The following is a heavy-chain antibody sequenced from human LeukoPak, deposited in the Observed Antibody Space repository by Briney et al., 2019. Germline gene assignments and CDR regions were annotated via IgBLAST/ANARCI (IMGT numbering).Heavy chain of an antibody. J-gene: IGHJ4*02. CDR3: ARDFDAAALGPDY. V-gene: IGHV3-33*01. Sequence: GGSLRLSCAASGCTFSSYGMHWVRQAPGKGLEWVAVIWYDGSNKYYADSVKGRFTISRDNSKNTLYLQMNSLRAEDTAVYYCARDFDAAALGPDYWGQGTLVTVSS. CDR2: IWYDGSNK. D-gene: IGHD6-13*01. CDR1: GCTFSSYG.